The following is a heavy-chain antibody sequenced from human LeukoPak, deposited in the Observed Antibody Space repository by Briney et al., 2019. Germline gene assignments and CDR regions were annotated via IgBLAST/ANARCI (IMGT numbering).Heavy chain of an antibody. CDR1: GFTFSSYG. CDR2: ISGSGGST. V-gene: IGHV3-23*01. J-gene: IGHJ4*02. CDR3: AKDSYDSSGYYDY. D-gene: IGHD3-22*01. Sequence: GGSLRLSCAASGFTFSSYGMSWVRQAPGKGLEWVSAISGSGGSTYYADSVKGRFTISRDNSKNTLYLQMNSLRAEDTAVYYCAKDSYDSSGYYDYWGQGTLVTVSS.